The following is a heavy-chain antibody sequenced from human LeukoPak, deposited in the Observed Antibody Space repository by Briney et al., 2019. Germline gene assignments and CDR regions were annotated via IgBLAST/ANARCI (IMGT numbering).Heavy chain of an antibody. CDR3: AKGGPVIPDY. J-gene: IGHJ4*02. V-gene: IGHV3-30*02. D-gene: IGHD2-21*01. CDR1: GFTFSSYG. CDR2: IRYDGSNK. Sequence: GGSLRLSCAASGFTFSSYGMHWVRQAPGKGLEWVAFIRYDGSNKYYADSVEGRFTISRDNSKNTLYLQMNSLRAEDTAVYYCAKGGPVIPDYWGQGTLVTVSS.